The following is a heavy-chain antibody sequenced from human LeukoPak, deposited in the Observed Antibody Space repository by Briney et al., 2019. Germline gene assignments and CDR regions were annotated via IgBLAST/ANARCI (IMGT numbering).Heavy chain of an antibody. V-gene: IGHV1-18*04. CDR2: ISAYNGYT. D-gene: IGHD2-21*02. CDR3: ARQGPLYCGGDCYAFDI. J-gene: IGHJ3*02. CDR1: GYTFTGYY. Sequence: AASVKVSCKASGYTFTGYYMHWVRQAPGQGLEWMGWISAYNGYTNYAQKLQDRVTLTTDTSTSTAYMELRSLRSDDTAVYYCARQGPLYCGGDCYAFDIWGQGTMVTVTS.